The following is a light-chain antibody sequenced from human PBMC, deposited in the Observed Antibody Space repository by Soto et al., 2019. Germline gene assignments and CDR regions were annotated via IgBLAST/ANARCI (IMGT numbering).Light chain of an antibody. CDR2: DVT. V-gene: IGLV2-14*03. Sequence: QSALTQPASVSGSPGQSIIISCSGTSSDIGGYNYVSWYQQPPGTAPKLMIYDVTNRPSGVSNRFSGSKSGITASLTISGLQAEDEADYYCCSDTSSSTLVFGGGTKVTVL. CDR3: CSDTSSSTLV. J-gene: IGLJ2*01. CDR1: SSDIGGYNY.